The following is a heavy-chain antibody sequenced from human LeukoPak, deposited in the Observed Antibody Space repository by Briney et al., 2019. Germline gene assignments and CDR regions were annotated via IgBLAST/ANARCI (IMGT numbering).Heavy chain of an antibody. J-gene: IGHJ4*02. CDR1: GFTFSTYW. V-gene: IGHV3-7*01. CDR2: INQDGSEK. D-gene: IGHD3-10*01. Sequence: GGSLRLSCAASGFTFSTYWMSWVRQAPGKGLEWVANINQDGSEKSYVDSVKGRFTISRDNAKKSLHLQMHSLRAEDTAAYYCARDRVNYFDYWGQGTLVTVSS. CDR3: ARDRVNYFDY.